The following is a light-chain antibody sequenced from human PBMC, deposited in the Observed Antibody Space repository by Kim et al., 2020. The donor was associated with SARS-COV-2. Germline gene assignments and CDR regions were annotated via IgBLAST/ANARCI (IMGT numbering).Light chain of an antibody. CDR3: QAWDSSTVV. CDR2: QDS. J-gene: IGLJ2*01. V-gene: IGLV3-1*01. CDR1: KLGDKY. Sequence: VSPGQTASITCSGDKLGDKYACWYQQKPGQSPVLVIYQDSKRPAGIPERFSGSNSGNTATLTISGTQTMDEADYYCQAWDSSTVVFGGGTQLTVL.